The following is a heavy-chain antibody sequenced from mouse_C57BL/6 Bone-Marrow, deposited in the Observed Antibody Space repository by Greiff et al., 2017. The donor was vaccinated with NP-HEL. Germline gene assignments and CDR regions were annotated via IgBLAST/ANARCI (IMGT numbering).Heavy chain of an antibody. CDR2: IYPGDGDT. D-gene: IGHD4-1*01. J-gene: IGHJ2*01. CDR3: ARKGLGRFDY. Sequence: QVQLQQSGPELVKPGASVKISCKASGYAFSSSWMNWVKQRPGKGLEWIGRIYPGDGDTNYNGKFKGKATLTADKSSSTAYMQLSSLTSEDSAVYFCARKGLGRFDYWGQGTTLTVSS. V-gene: IGHV1-82*01. CDR1: GYAFSSSW.